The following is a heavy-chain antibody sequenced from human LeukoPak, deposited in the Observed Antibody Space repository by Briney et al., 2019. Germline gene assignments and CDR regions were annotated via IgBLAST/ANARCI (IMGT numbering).Heavy chain of an antibody. V-gene: IGHV3-43*02. Sequence: GGSLRLSCAASGFTFVDYAMHWVRQPPGKGLEWVSLITGDGGFTCHADSVKGRFTISRDNSKNSLYLQMNSLRTEDTSLYYCAKSRNYGSGSYLDYWGPGTLATVSS. CDR2: ITGDGGFT. CDR3: AKSRNYGSGSYLDY. J-gene: IGHJ4*02. CDR1: GFTFVDYA. D-gene: IGHD3-10*01.